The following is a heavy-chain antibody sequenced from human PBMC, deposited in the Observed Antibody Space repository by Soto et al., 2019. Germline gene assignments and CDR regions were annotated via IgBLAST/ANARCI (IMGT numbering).Heavy chain of an antibody. V-gene: IGHV3-21*01. CDR2: ISSSSSYI. D-gene: IGHD1-1*01. J-gene: IGHJ5*02. CDR1: GFTFSSYS. Sequence: SGGSLRLSCAASGFTFSSYSMNWVRQAPGKGLEWVSSISSSSSYIYYADSVKGRFTISRDNAKNSLYLQMNSLRAEDTAVYYCARDHSGFFSIGNWRMTGFDPWGQGTLVTVAS. CDR3: ARDHSGFFSIGNWRMTGFDP.